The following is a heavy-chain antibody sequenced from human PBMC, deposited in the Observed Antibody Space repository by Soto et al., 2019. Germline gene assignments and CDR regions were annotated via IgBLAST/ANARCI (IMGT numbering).Heavy chain of an antibody. CDR3: AKYYYDSSGSFDY. D-gene: IGHD3-22*01. Sequence: DVQVLESGGGLVQPGGSLRLSCAASGFTFSNYAMTWVRQAPGKGLEWVSAISGTGGRTYYADSVKGRFTISRDNSKNKLYLQMNSLTAEDTAVYHCAKYYYDSSGSFDYWGQGTMVTVSS. CDR1: GFTFSNYA. CDR2: ISGTGGRT. V-gene: IGHV3-23*01. J-gene: IGHJ4*02.